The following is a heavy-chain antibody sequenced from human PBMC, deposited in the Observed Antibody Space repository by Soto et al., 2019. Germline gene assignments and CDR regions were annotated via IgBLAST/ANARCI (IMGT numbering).Heavy chain of an antibody. Sequence: GESLKISCKGSGYSFTSYWIGWVRQMPGKGLEWMGIIYPGDSDTRYSPSFQGQVTISADESISTAYLQWSSLKASDTAMYYCASHNKYYDSSGSYAFDIWGQGTMVTVSS. V-gene: IGHV5-51*01. CDR3: ASHNKYYDSSGSYAFDI. CDR1: GYSFTSYW. J-gene: IGHJ3*02. D-gene: IGHD3-22*01. CDR2: IYPGDSDT.